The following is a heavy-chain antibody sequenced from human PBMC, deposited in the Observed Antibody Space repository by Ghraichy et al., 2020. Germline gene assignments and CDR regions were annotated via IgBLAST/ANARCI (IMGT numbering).Heavy chain of an antibody. CDR1: GFTFSDYY. Sequence: GESLSISCAASGFTFSDYYMSWIRQAPGKGLEWVSYISSSSSYTNYADSVKGRFTISRDNAKNSLYLQMNSLRAEDTAVYYCARIDIAVATIKGGTDNWFDPWGQGTLVTVSS. D-gene: IGHD6-19*01. CDR3: ARIDIAVATIKGGTDNWFDP. V-gene: IGHV3-11*06. J-gene: IGHJ5*02. CDR2: ISSSSSYT.